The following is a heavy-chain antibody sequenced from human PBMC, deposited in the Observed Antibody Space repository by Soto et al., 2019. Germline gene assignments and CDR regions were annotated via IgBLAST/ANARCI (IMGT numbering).Heavy chain of an antibody. J-gene: IGHJ6*02. D-gene: IGHD6-6*01. CDR1: GGTFSSYA. CDR2: IIPIFGTA. Sequence: QVQLVQSGAEVKKPGSSVKVSCKASGGTFSSYAISWVRQAPGQGLEWMGGIIPIFGTANYAQKFQGRVTITADESTSPAYMELSSLRSEDTAVYYCARDHYREQLGPPSYGMDVWGQGTTVTVSS. CDR3: ARDHYREQLGPPSYGMDV. V-gene: IGHV1-69*12.